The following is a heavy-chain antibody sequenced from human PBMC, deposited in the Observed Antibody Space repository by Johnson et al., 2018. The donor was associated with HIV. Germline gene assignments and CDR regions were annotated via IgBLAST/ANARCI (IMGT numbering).Heavy chain of an antibody. Sequence: VQVVESGGGLVQPGGSLRLSCAASGFTFSSYAMRWVRQAPGKGLEWVAAISGSGGSTYYADSVKGRFTISSDNSKNTLYHQMNSLRVEDTAVYSCASDGESQPVPLFDAFDFWGQGTMVTVSS. CDR3: ASDGESQPVPLFDAFDF. V-gene: IGHV3-23*04. CDR1: GFTFSSYA. D-gene: IGHD3-10*01. J-gene: IGHJ3*01. CDR2: ISGSGGST.